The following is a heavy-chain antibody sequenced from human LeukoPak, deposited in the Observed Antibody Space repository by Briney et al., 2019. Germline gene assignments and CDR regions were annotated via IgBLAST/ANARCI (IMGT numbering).Heavy chain of an antibody. CDR1: GGSISSYY. V-gene: IGHV4-4*09. CDR2: IYTSGST. CDR3: ARVVIYYYHMDV. Sequence: PSETLSPTRTVSGGSISSYYWSWIRQPPGKGREWIGYIYTSGSTNYNPSLKSRVTISVDTSKNQFSLKLSSVTAADTAVYYCARVVIYYYHMDVWGKGTTVTVSS. J-gene: IGHJ6*03. D-gene: IGHD3-22*01.